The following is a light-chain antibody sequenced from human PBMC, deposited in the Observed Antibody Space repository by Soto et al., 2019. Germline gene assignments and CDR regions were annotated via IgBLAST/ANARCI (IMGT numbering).Light chain of an antibody. V-gene: IGLV1-44*01. Sequence: QSVLTQPPSVSGTPGQRVTISCSGSSSNIGSNTVNWYQQLPGTAPKLLIHSNRQRPSGVPDRFSGSKSVTSASLAISGLQSEDEADYYCAAWDDRLNGYVFGAGTKLTVL. CDR1: SSNIGSNT. CDR3: AAWDDRLNGYV. CDR2: SNR. J-gene: IGLJ1*01.